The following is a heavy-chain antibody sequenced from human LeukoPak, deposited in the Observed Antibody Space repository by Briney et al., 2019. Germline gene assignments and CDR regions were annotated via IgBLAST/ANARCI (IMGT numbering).Heavy chain of an antibody. CDR2: IYYSGTP. V-gene: IGHV4-59*08. J-gene: IGHJ6*02. D-gene: IGHD1-26*01. CDR3: ARQKWDRLTYYYYGMDV. CDR1: GDSISGYY. Sequence: PSETLSLTCTVSGDSISGYYWAWIRQPPGKGLEWIAYIYYSGTPDYNPSLKSRATISLDTSRNQFSLQLRSVTAADTAEYYCARQKWDRLTYYYYGMDVWGQGTTVTVSS.